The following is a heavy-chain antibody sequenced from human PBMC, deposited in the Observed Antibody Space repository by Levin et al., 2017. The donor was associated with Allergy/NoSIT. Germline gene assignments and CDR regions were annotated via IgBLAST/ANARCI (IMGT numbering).Heavy chain of an antibody. CDR3: ARANKYCGGDCELTHWYYYGMDV. Sequence: ASVKVSCKASGGTFSSYAISWVRQAPGQGLEWMGGIIPIFGTANYAQKFQGRVTITADESTSTAYMELSSLRSEDTAVYYCARANKYCGGDCELTHWYYYGMDVWGQGTTVTVSS. D-gene: IGHD2-21*02. V-gene: IGHV1-69*13. CDR2: IIPIFGTA. CDR1: GGTFSSYA. J-gene: IGHJ6*02.